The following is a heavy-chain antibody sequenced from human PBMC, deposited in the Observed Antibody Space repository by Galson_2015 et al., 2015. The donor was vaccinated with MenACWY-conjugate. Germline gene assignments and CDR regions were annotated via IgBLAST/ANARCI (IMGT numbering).Heavy chain of an antibody. D-gene: IGHD2-15*01. CDR1: GFTFSNAW. Sequence: SLRLSCAASGFTFSNAWMSWVRQAPGKGLEWVGRIKSKTDGGTTDYAAPVKGRFTISRDDSKNTLYLQMNSLKTEDTAVYYCTTVAVVVVAAIRDDYWGQGTLVTVSS. CDR2: IKSKTDGGTT. CDR3: TTVAVVVVAAIRDDY. V-gene: IGHV3-15*01. J-gene: IGHJ4*02.